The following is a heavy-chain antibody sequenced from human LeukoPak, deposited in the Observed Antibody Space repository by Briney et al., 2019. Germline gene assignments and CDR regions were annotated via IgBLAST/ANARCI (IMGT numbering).Heavy chain of an antibody. Sequence: GGSLILSCEASGSTFSHYAMNWVRQAPGRGLEWVSSVGSSGSIHYADSVKGRFTISRDNPESTLYLQMNSLRDEDTAIYYCARGTSWISPDWYMDVWGEGTTVTVSS. D-gene: IGHD1-14*01. V-gene: IGHV3-23*01. CDR3: ARGTSWISPDWYMDV. CDR1: GSTFSHYA. CDR2: VGSSGSI. J-gene: IGHJ6*03.